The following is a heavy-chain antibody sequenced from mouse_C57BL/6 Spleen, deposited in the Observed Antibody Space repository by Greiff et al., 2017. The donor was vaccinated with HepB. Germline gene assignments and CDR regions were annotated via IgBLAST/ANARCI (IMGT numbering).Heavy chain of an antibody. CDR3: ARSGGSGTDYAMDY. J-gene: IGHJ4*01. CDR2: IYPRSGNT. Sequence: QVQLQQSGAELARPGASVKLSCKASGYTFTSYGISWVKQRTGQGLEWIGEIYPRSGNTYYNEKFKGKATLTADKSSSTAYMELRSLTSEDSAVYFCARSGGSGTDYAMDYWGQGTSVTVSS. CDR1: GYTFTSYG. V-gene: IGHV1-81*01. D-gene: IGHD3-1*01.